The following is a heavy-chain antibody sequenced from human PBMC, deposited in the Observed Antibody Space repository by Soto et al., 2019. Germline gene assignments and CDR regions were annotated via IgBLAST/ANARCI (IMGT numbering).Heavy chain of an antibody. CDR3: ARDSCSGGICYPAPFDI. CDR1: GYTFTSYV. CDR2: INAGNGNT. D-gene: IGHD2-15*01. J-gene: IGHJ3*02. Sequence: ASVKVSCKASGYTFTSYVMHWVRQAPGQRLEWMGWINAGNGNTQYSQKFQGRVTITRDTSASTAYMELSSLRSEDTAVYYCARDSCSGGICYPAPFDIWGRGTVVTVSS. V-gene: IGHV1-3*01.